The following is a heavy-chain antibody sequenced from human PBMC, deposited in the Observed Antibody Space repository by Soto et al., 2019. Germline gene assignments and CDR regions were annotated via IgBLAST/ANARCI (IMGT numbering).Heavy chain of an antibody. V-gene: IGHV1-69*06. J-gene: IGHJ5*02. CDR1: GGPFSSYA. CDR2: ITPMFGAP. D-gene: IGHD3-10*01. CDR3: ARGFTGRWFDP. Sequence: QVQLVQSGAEVKKPGSSVKVSCTASGGPFSSYAINWVRQAPGQGLEWMGVITPMFGAPHYAQNFKGRITITADKSTNTAYMELSSRTSGDTAVYFWARGFTGRWFDPWGQGTLVTVSS.